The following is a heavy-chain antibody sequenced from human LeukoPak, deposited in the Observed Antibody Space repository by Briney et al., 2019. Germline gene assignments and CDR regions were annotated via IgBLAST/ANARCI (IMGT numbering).Heavy chain of an antibody. CDR2: INPNSGGT. V-gene: IGHV1-2*02. Sequence: ASVKVSCKASGYTFTGYYMHWVRQAPGQGLEWMGWINPNSGGTNYAQKFQGRVTISVDTSKNQFSLKLSSVTAADTAVYYCARGEGFGELLYYWGQGTLVTVSS. CDR3: ARGEGFGELLYY. J-gene: IGHJ4*02. D-gene: IGHD3-10*01. CDR1: GYTFTGYY.